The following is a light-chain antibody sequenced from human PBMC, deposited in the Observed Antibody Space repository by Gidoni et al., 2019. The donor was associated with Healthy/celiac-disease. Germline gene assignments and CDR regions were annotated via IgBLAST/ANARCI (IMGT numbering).Light chain of an antibody. V-gene: IGKV3-20*01. CDR1: QSVSSSY. J-gene: IGKJ3*01. CDR3: QQYGSSPR. CDR2: GAS. Sequence: EIVLTTSPGTLSLSPGERATLSCRASQSVSSSYLAWYQQKPGQAPRLLIYGASSRATGIPDRFSGSGSGTDFTLTISRLEPEDFAVYYCQQYGSSPRFGPGTKVDIK.